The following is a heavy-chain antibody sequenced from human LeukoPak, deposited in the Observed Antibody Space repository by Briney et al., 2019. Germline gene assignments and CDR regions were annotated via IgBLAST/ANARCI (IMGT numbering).Heavy chain of an antibody. CDR2: IYHSGST. J-gene: IGHJ4*02. CDR3: ARDLPPFSHDILTGDPFDY. CDR1: GSSISSGYY. D-gene: IGHD3-9*01. V-gene: IGHV4-38-2*02. Sequence: SSETLSLTCSVSGSSISSGYYWGWIRQPPGKGLEWIGSIYHSGSTYYNPSLKSRVTISVDTSKNQFSLKLSSVTAADTAVYYCARDLPPFSHDILTGDPFDYWGQGTLVTVSS.